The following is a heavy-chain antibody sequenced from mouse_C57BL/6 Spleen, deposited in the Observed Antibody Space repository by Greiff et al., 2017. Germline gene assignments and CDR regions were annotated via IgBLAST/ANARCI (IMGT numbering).Heavy chain of an antibody. J-gene: IGHJ1*03. CDR2: INPNNGGT. V-gene: IGHV1-22*01. Sequence: EVQLQQSGPELVKPGASVKMSCKASGYTFTDYNMHWVKQSPGKSLEWIGYINPNNGGTSYNQKFKGKATLTVNKSSSTAYMGLRSLTSEDSAVYYCAGGNWDIDVWGTGTTVTVSS. CDR1: GYTFTDYN. CDR3: AGGNWDIDV.